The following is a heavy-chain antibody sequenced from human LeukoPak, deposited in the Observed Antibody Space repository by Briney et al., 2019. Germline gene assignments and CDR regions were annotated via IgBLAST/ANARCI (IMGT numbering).Heavy chain of an antibody. CDR2: MYYSGTI. J-gene: IGHJ4*02. V-gene: IGHV4-59*01. Sequence: SVTLSLTCTVSGGSISSYYWSWIRQPPGKGLEWIGYMYYSGTINYNPSLKSRVTISVDTSKNQFSLKLSSVTPADTAMYYCARAWATDYFDYWGQGTLVTVSS. CDR1: GGSISSYY. CDR3: ARAWATDYFDY.